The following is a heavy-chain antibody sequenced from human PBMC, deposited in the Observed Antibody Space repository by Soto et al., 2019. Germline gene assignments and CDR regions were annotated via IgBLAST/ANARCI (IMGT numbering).Heavy chain of an antibody. Sequence: QVQLQESGPGLVKPSETLSLTCTVSGGSISSYYWSWIRQPPGKGLEWIGYIYYSGSTNYNPSLKSRLTIPVDTSKNQFPLKLSSVTAADTAVYYCARGWGGATFDYWGQGTLVTVSS. CDR1: GGSISSYY. J-gene: IGHJ4*02. D-gene: IGHD1-26*01. V-gene: IGHV4-59*01. CDR2: IYYSGST. CDR3: ARGWGGATFDY.